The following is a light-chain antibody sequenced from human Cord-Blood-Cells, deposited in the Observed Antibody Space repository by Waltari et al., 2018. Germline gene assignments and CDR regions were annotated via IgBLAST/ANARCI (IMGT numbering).Light chain of an antibody. V-gene: IGKV2-28*01. Sequence: VQTQSPPSLPATPGEPASLSCRSSQSLLHSHGYNYLDWYLQKPGQSPQLLIYMGSNRASGVPDRFSGSGSGTDFTLKVRRVEAEDVGVYYCMQALQTPRFTFGPGTKVDI. CDR2: MGS. CDR3: MQALQTPRFT. CDR1: QSLLHSHGYNY. J-gene: IGKJ3*01.